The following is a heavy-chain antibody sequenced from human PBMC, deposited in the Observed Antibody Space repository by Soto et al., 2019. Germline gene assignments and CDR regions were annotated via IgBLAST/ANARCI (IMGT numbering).Heavy chain of an antibody. CDR1: GGSISRGGYY. J-gene: IGHJ5*02. D-gene: IGHD6-13*01. CDR3: ARDRTIAAAGTGRWFDP. CDR2: IYYSGST. V-gene: IGHV4-31*11. Sequence: SETLSLTCAVSGGSISRGGYYWSWLRQHPGKGLEWIGYIYYSGSTYYNPSLKSRVTISVDTSKNQFSLKLSSVTAADTAVYYCARDRTIAAAGTGRWFDPWGQGTLVTVSS.